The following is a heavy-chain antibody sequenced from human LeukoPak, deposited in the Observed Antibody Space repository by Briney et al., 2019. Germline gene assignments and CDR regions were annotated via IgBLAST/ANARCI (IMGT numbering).Heavy chain of an antibody. CDR3: AKDWSAAH. V-gene: IGHV3-7*01. J-gene: IGHJ4*02. CDR1: GFTFSYHR. D-gene: IGHD2-15*01. Sequence: TGGSLRLSCAASGFTFSYHRMTWVRQAPGKGLEWVANIKNDGAVKNYVDAVKGRFTISRDNAKNSLYLQMNSLRAEDTAVYYCAKDWSAAHWGQGTLVTVSS. CDR2: IKNDGAVK.